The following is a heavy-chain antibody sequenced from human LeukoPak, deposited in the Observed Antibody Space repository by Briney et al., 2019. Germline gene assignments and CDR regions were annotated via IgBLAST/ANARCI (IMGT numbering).Heavy chain of an antibody. CDR2: ISYSDDTI. J-gene: IGHJ6*03. Sequence: PGGSLRLSCAVSGFSFSDFYMSWIRQAPGKGLEWIAYISYSDDTIYYADSVKGRFAISRDNAKNSLYLQMTSLRAEDTATYYCAREYSGSSDYYYYMDVWGKGTTVTISS. D-gene: IGHD6-6*01. CDR3: AREYSGSSDYYYYMDV. CDR1: GFSFSDFY. V-gene: IGHV3-11*04.